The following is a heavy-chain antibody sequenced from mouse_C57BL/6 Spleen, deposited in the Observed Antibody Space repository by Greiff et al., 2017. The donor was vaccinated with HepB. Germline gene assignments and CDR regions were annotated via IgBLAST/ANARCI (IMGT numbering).Heavy chain of an antibody. J-gene: IGHJ2*01. CDR1: GYTFTDYN. CDR2: INPNNGGT. CDR3: ARMGNWGFDY. Sequence: EVQLQQSGPELVKPGASVKMSCKASGYTFTDYNMHWVKQSHGKSLEWIGYINPNNGGTSYNQKFKGKATLTVNKSSSTAYMALRSLTSEDSAVYYCARMGNWGFDYWGQGTTLTVSS. V-gene: IGHV1-22*01. D-gene: IGHD4-1*01.